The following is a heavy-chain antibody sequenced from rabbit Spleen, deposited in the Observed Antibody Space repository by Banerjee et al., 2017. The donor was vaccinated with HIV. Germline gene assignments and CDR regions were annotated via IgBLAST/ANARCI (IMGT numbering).Heavy chain of an antibody. CDR1: GFSFSSDA. J-gene: IGHJ4*01. V-gene: IGHV1S40*01. CDR2: INIVTGKD. CDR3: ATYVDYDGAFNL. D-gene: IGHD2-1*01. Sequence: QSLEESGGDLVKPGASLTLTCTASGFSFSSDAMCWVRQAPGKGLEWIACINIVTGKDVYATWAKGRFIMSRTSSTTVTLQMTSLTAADTATYFCATYVDYDGAFNLWGPGTLVTVS.